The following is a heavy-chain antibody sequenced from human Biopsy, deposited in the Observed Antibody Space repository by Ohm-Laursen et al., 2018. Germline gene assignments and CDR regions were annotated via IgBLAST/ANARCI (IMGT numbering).Heavy chain of an antibody. D-gene: IGHD2-15*01. J-gene: IGHJ3*02. V-gene: IGHV3-9*01. CDR2: ISWNSVGI. Sequence: SLRLSCTAPGFIFDDYAMHWVRQAPGKGLEWVSGISWNSVGIGYADSVKGRFTISRDNAKNFLYLEMNNLRPEDTALYYRAKIHCSGGSCYPNAFDMWGHGTRVTVS. CDR1: GFIFDDYA. CDR3: AKIHCSGGSCYPNAFDM.